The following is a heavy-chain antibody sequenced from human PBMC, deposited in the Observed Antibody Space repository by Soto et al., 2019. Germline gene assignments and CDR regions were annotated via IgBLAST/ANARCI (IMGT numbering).Heavy chain of an antibody. CDR3: ARLGDYFDY. D-gene: IGHD3-10*01. CDR1: GGSISGSSYY. V-gene: IGHV4-39*01. Sequence: SETLSLTCTVSGGSISGSSYYWGWIRQPPGKGLEWIGSIYYSGSTYYNPSLKSRVTISVDTSKNQFSLKLSSVTAADTAVYYCARLGDYFDYWGQGTLVTVSS. CDR2: IYYSGST. J-gene: IGHJ4*02.